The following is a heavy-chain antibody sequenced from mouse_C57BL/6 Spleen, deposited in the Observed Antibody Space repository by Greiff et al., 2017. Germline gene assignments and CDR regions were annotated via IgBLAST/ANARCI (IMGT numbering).Heavy chain of an antibody. CDR1: GYTFTSYW. J-gene: IGHJ3*01. D-gene: IGHD4-1*01. V-gene: IGHV1-64*01. CDR3: AREGTGTWFAD. CDR2: IHPNSGST. Sequence: QVQLQQPGAELVKPGASVKLSCKASGYTFTSYWMHWVKQRPGQGLEWIGMIHPNSGSTNYNEKFKSKATLTVDKSSRTAYMQLSSLTSEDSAVYCGAREGTGTWFADWGKGTLVTVSA.